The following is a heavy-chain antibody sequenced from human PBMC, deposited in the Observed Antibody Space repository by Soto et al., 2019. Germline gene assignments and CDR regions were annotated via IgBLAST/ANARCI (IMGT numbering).Heavy chain of an antibody. CDR3: ARGRAYCGSDCYGASDI. J-gene: IGHJ3*02. CDR1: GGTFNTYA. V-gene: IGHV1-69*12. D-gene: IGHD2-21*02. CDR2: IIPTSGRT. Sequence: QVQLVQSGAEVKKPGSSVKVSCKASGGTFNTYAITWVRQAPGQGLEWMGGIIPTSGRTDYAQKLQGRVTITADESTSIAHMELRSLKSEDTAVYYCARGRAYCGSDCYGASDIWGQGTQATVSS.